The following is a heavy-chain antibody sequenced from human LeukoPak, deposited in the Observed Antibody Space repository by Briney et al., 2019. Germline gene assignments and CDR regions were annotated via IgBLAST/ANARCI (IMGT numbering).Heavy chain of an antibody. V-gene: IGHV4-39*07. Sequence: SETLSLTCTVSGDSISTSNSYWGWIRQPPGKGLEWIGSIYYSGSTYYNPSLKSRVTISVDTSKNQFSLKLSSVTAADTAVYYCAREFGAWGYYYMDVWGKGTTVTVSS. CDR1: GDSISTSNSY. J-gene: IGHJ6*03. CDR2: IYYSGST. D-gene: IGHD3-3*01. CDR3: AREFGAWGYYYMDV.